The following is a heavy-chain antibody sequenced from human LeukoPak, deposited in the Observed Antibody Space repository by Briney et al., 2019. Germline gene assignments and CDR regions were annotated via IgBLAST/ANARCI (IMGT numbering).Heavy chain of an antibody. CDR3: ARALWLFHY. J-gene: IGHJ4*02. Sequence: GGSLRLSCAASGFTSSSYWMSWVRQAPGKGLEWVANIKQDGSEKYYVDSVKGRFTISRDNAKNSLYLQMNSLRAEDTAVYYCARALWLFHYWGQGTLVTVSS. CDR1: GFTSSSYW. D-gene: IGHD2-21*01. CDR2: IKQDGSEK. V-gene: IGHV3-7*03.